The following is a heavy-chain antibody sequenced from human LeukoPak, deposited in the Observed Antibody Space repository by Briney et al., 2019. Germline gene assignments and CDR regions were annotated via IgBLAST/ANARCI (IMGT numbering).Heavy chain of an antibody. Sequence: SETLSLTRTVSGGSISSYYWSWIRQPAGKGLEWIGRIYTSGSTNYNPSLKSRVTMSVDTSKNQFSLKLSSVTAADTAVYYCARDGDSSGWNPYFDYWGQGTLVTVSS. V-gene: IGHV4-4*07. J-gene: IGHJ4*02. D-gene: IGHD6-19*01. CDR2: IYTSGST. CDR1: GGSISSYY. CDR3: ARDGDSSGWNPYFDY.